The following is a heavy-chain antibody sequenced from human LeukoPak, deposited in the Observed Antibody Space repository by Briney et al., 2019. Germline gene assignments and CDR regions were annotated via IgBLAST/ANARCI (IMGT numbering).Heavy chain of an antibody. J-gene: IGHJ3*02. CDR3: ASYCSSTCCFQPYAFDI. CDR1: GFTFSSYG. Sequence: GSLSLSCAASGFTFSSYGMHWVRQAPGKGLEWVAFIRYDGSNKYYADSVKGRFTISRDNSKNTLYLQMNSLRAEDTAVCYCASYCSSTCCFQPYAFDIWGQGTMVTVSS. V-gene: IGHV3-30*02. D-gene: IGHD2-2*01. CDR2: IRYDGSNK.